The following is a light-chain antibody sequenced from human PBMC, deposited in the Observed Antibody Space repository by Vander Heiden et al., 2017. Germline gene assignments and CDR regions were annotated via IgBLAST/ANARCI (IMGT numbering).Light chain of an antibody. Sequence: SYELTQPPSVSASPGQTASITCSGDKLGDKYACWYQQKPGQSPVPVIYQDTKRPSGIPERFSGSNSGNTATLTISGTQAMDEADYYCQAWDSTTVVFGGGTKLTVL. J-gene: IGLJ2*01. CDR2: QDT. CDR3: QAWDSTTVV. V-gene: IGLV3-1*01. CDR1: KLGDKY.